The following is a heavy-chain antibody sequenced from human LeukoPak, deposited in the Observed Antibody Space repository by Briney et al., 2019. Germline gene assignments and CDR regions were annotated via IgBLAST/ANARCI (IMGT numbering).Heavy chain of an antibody. CDR3: ARERDVSFSTFDY. CDR2: ISYDGSNK. Sequence: PGGSLRLSCAASGFTFSSYAMHWVRQAPGKGLEWVAVISYDGSNKYYADSVKGRFTISRDNSKNTLYLQMNSLRAEDTAVYYCARERDVSFSTFDYWGQGTLVTVSS. V-gene: IGHV3-30-3*01. D-gene: IGHD5-24*01. J-gene: IGHJ4*02. CDR1: GFTFSSYA.